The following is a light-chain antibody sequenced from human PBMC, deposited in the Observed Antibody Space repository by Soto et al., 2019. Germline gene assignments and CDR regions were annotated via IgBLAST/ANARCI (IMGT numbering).Light chain of an antibody. J-gene: IGLJ2*01. CDR3: QSYDSSLNDVV. V-gene: IGLV1-40*01. Sequence: QSVLTQPPSVSGAPGQRVTISCTGSSSNIGARYDVHWYQQLPGTAPKLLIYGYNNRPSGVPDRFSGSKSGTSASLAITGLQAEDEAVYYCQSYDSSLNDVVFCGGTKVTVL. CDR2: GYN. CDR1: SSNIGARYD.